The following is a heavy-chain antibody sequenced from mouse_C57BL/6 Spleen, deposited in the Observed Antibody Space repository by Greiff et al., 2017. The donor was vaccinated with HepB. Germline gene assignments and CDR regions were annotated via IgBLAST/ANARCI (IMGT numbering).Heavy chain of an antibody. CDR2: ILRGGST. D-gene: IGHD2-3*01. CDR3: AKKVYDGYYSWFAY. CDR1: GFSLTSYG. J-gene: IGHJ3*01. V-gene: IGHV2-5*01. Sequence: QVQLQQSGPGLVQPSQSLSITCTVSGFSLTSYGVHWVRQSPGKGLEWLGVILRGGSTDYNAAFMSRLSITKDNSKSQVFFKMNSLQADDTAIYYCAKKVYDGYYSWFAYWGQGTLVTVSA.